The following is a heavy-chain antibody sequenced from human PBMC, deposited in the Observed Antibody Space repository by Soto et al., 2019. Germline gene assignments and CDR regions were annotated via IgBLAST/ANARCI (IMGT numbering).Heavy chain of an antibody. Sequence: PGGSLRLSCAASGFTFSSYAMHWVCQAPGKGLEWVAVISYDGSNKYYADSVKGRFTISRDNSKNTLYLQMNSLRAEDAAVYYCARDSGCFRGIFDYWGQGTLVTVSS. J-gene: IGHJ4*02. V-gene: IGHV3-30-3*01. D-gene: IGHD3-22*01. CDR3: ARDSGCFRGIFDY. CDR1: GFTFSSYA. CDR2: ISYDGSNK.